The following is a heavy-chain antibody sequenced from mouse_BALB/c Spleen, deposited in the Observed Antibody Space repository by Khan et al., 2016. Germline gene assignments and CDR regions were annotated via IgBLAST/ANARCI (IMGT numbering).Heavy chain of an antibody. D-gene: IGHD2-14*01. J-gene: IGHJ4*01. Sequence: EVELVESGGGFVQPGGSLELSCAASGFTFTTYAMSWVRQTPDKRLELVATINSDGSSTYYADTVKGRFTISRDNAKNTLYLQRSRLKSEKTAMYYCARVRHTMDYWGRGTSVTVSS. V-gene: IGHV5-6-3*01. CDR1: GFTFTTYA. CDR3: ARVRHTMDY. CDR2: INSDGSST.